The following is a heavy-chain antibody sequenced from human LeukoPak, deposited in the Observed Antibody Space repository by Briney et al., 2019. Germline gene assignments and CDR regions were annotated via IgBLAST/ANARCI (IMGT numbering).Heavy chain of an antibody. V-gene: IGHV3-30-3*01. CDR1: GFTFSSYA. CDR2: ISYDGSNK. J-gene: IGHJ4*02. CDR3: ARDPIAARWLLLGYYFDY. D-gene: IGHD6-6*01. Sequence: GGSLRLSCAASGFTFSSYAMHWVHQAPGKGLEWVAVISYDGSNKYYADSVKGRFTISRDNSKNTLYLQMNSLRAEDTAVYYCARDPIAARWLLLGYYFDYWGQGTLVTVSS.